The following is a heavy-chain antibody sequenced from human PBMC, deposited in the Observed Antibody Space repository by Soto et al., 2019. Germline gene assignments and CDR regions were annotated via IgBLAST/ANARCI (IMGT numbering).Heavy chain of an antibody. J-gene: IGHJ5*02. V-gene: IGHV4-39*01. CDR2: IYYSGST. Sequence: QLQLQESGPGLVKPSETLSLTCTVSGGSISSSSYYWGWIRQPPGKGLEWIGSIYYSGSTYYNPSLKSRVTISVSTSHDQFSLTLSSVTAADTAVYYGARRGRNYYGSRDPCGQGTLVTVSS. CDR1: GGSISSSSYY. CDR3: ARRGRNYYGSRDP. D-gene: IGHD3-22*01.